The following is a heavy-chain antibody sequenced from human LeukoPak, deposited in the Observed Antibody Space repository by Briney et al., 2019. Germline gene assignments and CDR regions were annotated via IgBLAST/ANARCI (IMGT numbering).Heavy chain of an antibody. CDR3: ARVPKGVRMRQTSSFDY. D-gene: IGHD3-10*01. CDR2: IYYSGST. CDR1: GGSISSGGYY. V-gene: IGHV4-31*03. Sequence: SETLSLTCTVSGGSISSGGYYWSWIRQHPGKGLEWIGYIYYSGSTYYNPSLKSRVTISVDTSKNQFSLKLSSVTAADTAVYYCARVPKGVRMRQTSSFDYWGQGTLVTVSS. J-gene: IGHJ4*02.